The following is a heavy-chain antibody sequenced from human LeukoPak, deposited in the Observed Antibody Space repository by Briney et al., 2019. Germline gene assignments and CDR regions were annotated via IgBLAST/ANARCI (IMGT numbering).Heavy chain of an antibody. CDR2: ISYDGSNK. D-gene: IGHD1-26*01. CDR3: ARNPRRWEQNRFDY. CDR1: GFTVSSNS. Sequence: PGGSLRLSCAASGFTVSSNSMSWVRQAPGKGLEWVAVISYDGSNKYYADSVKGRFTISRDNSKNTLYLQMNSLRAEDTAVYYCARNPRRWEQNRFDYWGQGTLVTVSS. V-gene: IGHV3-30*04. J-gene: IGHJ4*02.